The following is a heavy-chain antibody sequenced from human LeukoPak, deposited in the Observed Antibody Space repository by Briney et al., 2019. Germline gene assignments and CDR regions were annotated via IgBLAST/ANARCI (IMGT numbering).Heavy chain of an antibody. CDR3: ARVVVVVPAAIRAFDI. J-gene: IGHJ3*02. CDR1: GGSISSYY. Sequence: SETLSLTCTVSGGSISSYYWSWIRQPPGKGLEWIGYIYYSGSTYYNPSLKSRVTISVDTSKNQFSLKLSSVTAADTAVYYCARVVVVVPAAIRAFDIWGQGTMVTVSS. V-gene: IGHV4-59*12. D-gene: IGHD2-2*01. CDR2: IYYSGST.